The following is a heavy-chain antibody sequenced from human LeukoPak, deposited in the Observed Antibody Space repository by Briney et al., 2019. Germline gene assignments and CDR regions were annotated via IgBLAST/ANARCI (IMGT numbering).Heavy chain of an antibody. Sequence: ASVKVSCKASGYTFTSYGISWVRQAHGQGLEWMGWISAYNGNTNYAQKLQGRVTMTTDTSTSTAYMELRSLRSDGTAVYYCARVAVAGILDYWGQGTLVTVSS. J-gene: IGHJ4*02. CDR3: ARVAVAGILDY. CDR1: GYTFTSYG. CDR2: ISAYNGNT. V-gene: IGHV1-18*01. D-gene: IGHD6-19*01.